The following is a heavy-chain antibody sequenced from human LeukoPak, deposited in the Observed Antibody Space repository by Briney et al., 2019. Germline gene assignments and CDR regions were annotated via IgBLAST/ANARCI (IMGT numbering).Heavy chain of an antibody. J-gene: IGHJ3*02. CDR3: ARKGIAAPGTHDAFDI. D-gene: IGHD6-13*01. CDR2: ISGGGGST. CDR1: GFTISNYA. V-gene: IGHV3-23*01. Sequence: GGSLRLSCAASGFTISNYAMSWVRQAPGKGLEWVSAISGGGGSTYYADSVKGRFTVSRDNAKNTLSLQMNSLRVEDTAFYYCARKGIAAPGTHDAFDIWGQGTMVTVSS.